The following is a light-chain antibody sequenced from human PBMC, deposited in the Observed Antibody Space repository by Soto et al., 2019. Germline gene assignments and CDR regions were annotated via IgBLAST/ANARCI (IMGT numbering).Light chain of an antibody. Sequence: QSALTQPASVSGSPGQSITISCTGTSSDVGGYNYVSWYQQHPGKAPKLMIYDVSNRPSGVSDRFSGSKSGNTASLTISGLQAEDEADYYCCSYTCSSTHVVFGGGTKLTVL. V-gene: IGLV2-14*01. J-gene: IGLJ2*01. CDR2: DVS. CDR3: CSYTCSSTHVV. CDR1: SSDVGGYNY.